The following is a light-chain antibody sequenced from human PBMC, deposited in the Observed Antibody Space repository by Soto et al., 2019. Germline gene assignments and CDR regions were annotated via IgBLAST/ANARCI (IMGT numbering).Light chain of an antibody. CDR2: GAS. Sequence: EIVLTQSTGTLSLSPGERATLSCSASQSVSSSYLAWYQQKPGQAPRLLIYGASSRATGIPDRFSGSGSGTDFTLTTSRLEPEDFAVYYCQQYGSSPRTFGQGTKVDIK. CDR1: QSVSSSY. V-gene: IGKV3-20*01. J-gene: IGKJ1*01. CDR3: QQYGSSPRT.